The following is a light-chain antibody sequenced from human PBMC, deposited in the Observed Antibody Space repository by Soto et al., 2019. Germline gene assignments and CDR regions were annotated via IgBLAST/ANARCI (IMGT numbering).Light chain of an antibody. CDR3: RRYKSYYT. Sequence: DIQMTQSPSTLSVSVGDRVTITCRASQSISDWLAWYQQKPGKAPNLLIYKASNLESGVPSRFSGSGSGTGFTLNIRSLQPYEFATYCCRRYKSYYTCGQGTELEI. J-gene: IGKJ2*01. V-gene: IGKV1-5*03. CDR1: QSISDW. CDR2: KAS.